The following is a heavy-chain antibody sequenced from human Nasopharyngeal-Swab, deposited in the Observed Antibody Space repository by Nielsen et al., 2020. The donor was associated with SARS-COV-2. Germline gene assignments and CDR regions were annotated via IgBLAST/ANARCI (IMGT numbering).Heavy chain of an antibody. CDR3: ARASDYDILATYY. Sequence: SETLSLTCAVYGGSFSGYYWSWIRQPPGKGLEWIGYIYYSGSTNYNPSLKSRVTISVDTSKNQFSLKLSSVTAADTAVYYCARASDYDILATYYWGQGTLVTVSS. CDR1: GGSFSGYY. CDR2: IYYSGST. V-gene: IGHV4-59*13. D-gene: IGHD3-9*01. J-gene: IGHJ4*02.